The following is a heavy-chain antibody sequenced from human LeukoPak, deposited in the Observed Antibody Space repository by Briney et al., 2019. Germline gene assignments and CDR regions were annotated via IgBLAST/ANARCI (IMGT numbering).Heavy chain of an antibody. Sequence: SETLSPTCAVYGGSFSGYYWSWIRQPPGKGLEWIGEINHSGSTNSSPSLKSRVTISLDTSKNQFSLKLSSVTAADTAVYYCARVSSGWHADFDYWGQGTLVTVSS. CDR2: INHSGST. D-gene: IGHD6-19*01. CDR3: ARVSSGWHADFDY. CDR1: GGSFSGYY. J-gene: IGHJ4*02. V-gene: IGHV4-34*01.